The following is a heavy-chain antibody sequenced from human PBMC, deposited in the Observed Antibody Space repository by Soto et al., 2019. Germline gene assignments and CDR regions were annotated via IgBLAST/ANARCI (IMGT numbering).Heavy chain of an antibody. V-gene: IGHV3-73*01. D-gene: IGHD6-19*01. Sequence: PGGSLRLSCAASGFTFSGSAMHWVRQASGKGLEWVGRIRSKANSYATAYAASVKGRFTISRDDSKNTAYLQMNSLKTEDTAVYYCTRVAVAGPTDYWGQGTLVTVSS. CDR3: TRVAVAGPTDY. CDR1: GFTFSGSA. J-gene: IGHJ4*02. CDR2: IRSKANSYAT.